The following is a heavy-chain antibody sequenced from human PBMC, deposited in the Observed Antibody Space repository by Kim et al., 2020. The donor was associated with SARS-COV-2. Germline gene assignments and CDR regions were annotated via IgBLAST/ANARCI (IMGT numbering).Heavy chain of an antibody. D-gene: IGHD3-3*01. Sequence: GGSLRLSCAASGFTFSSYGMHWVRQAPGKGLEWVAVIWYDGSNKYYADSVKGRFTISRDNSKNTLYLQMNSLRAEDTAVYYCAREWDTQYDFWSERGYYFDYWGQGTLVTVSS. J-gene: IGHJ4*02. CDR3: AREWDTQYDFWSERGYYFDY. V-gene: IGHV3-33*01. CDR2: IWYDGSNK. CDR1: GFTFSSYG.